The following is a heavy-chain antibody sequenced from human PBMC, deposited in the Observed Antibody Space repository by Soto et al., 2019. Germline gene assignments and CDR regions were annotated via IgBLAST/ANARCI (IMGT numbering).Heavy chain of an antibody. D-gene: IGHD2-15*01. V-gene: IGHV1-46*01. J-gene: IGHJ4*02. CDR1: GYTFAMHY. Sequence: QVQLVQSGAEVKKPGASVKISCKTSGYTFAMHYIHWVRQVPGQGLEWMGMINPSDGSTSCVQKFQGRVTMTRDTSATTVFLNMSRLTSHDTAVFYCAREDGGGGRRHDFWGQGTLVTVSS. CDR2: INPSDGST. CDR3: AREDGGGGRRHDF.